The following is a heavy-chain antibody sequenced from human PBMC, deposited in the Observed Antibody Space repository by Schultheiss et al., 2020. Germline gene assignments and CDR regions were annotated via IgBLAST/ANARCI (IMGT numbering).Heavy chain of an antibody. CDR3: ARAVVVVPAAPIDNWFDP. Sequence: SETLSLTCAVYGGSFSSYYWSWIRQPPGKGLEWIGYIYYSGSTNYNPSLKSRVTISVDTSKNQFSLKLSSVTAADTAVYYCARAVVVVPAAPIDNWFDPWGQGTLVTVSS. J-gene: IGHJ5*02. CDR2: IYYSGST. D-gene: IGHD2-2*01. CDR1: GGSFSSYY. V-gene: IGHV4-59*12.